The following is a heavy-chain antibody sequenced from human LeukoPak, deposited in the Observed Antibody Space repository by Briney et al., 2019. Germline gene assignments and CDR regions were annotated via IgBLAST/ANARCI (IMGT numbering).Heavy chain of an antibody. V-gene: IGHV3-33*01. Sequence: GGSLRLSCGASGFTFSTYGMQWVRQAPGKGLEWVAVIWYDGSNKYYADSVKGRFTVSRDNSKNTLYLQMNSLRAEDTAVYYCARSVAAADYWGQGTLVTVSS. CDR3: ARSVAAADY. D-gene: IGHD6-13*01. CDR2: IWYDGSNK. CDR1: GFTFSTYG. J-gene: IGHJ4*02.